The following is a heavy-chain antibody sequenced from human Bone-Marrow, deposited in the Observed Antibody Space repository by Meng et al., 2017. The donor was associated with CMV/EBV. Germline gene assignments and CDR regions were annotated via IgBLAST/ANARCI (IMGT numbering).Heavy chain of an antibody. CDR3: AKGYCSGGSCLGYFDY. J-gene: IGHJ4*02. CDR1: GYTFTGYY. Sequence: GYTFTGYYMHWVRQAPGQGPEWMGWINPNSGGTNYAQKFQGRVTMTRDTSISTAYMELSRLRSDDTAVYYCAKGYCSGGSCLGYFDYWGQGTLVTVSS. D-gene: IGHD2-15*01. V-gene: IGHV1-2*02. CDR2: INPNSGGT.